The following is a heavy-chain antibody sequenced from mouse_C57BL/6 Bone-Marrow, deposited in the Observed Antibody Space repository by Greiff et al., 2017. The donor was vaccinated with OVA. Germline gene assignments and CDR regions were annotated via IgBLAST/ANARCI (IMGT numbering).Heavy chain of an antibody. CDR2: ISSGGSYT. CDR3: ARPLYYGSSRYFDV. J-gene: IGHJ1*03. Sequence: EVKLVESGGDLVKPGGSLKLSCAASGFTFSSYGMSWVRQTPDKRLEWVATISSGGSYTYYPDSVKGRFTISSDNAKNTLYLQMSSLKSEDTAMYYCARPLYYGSSRYFDVWGTGTTVTVSS. V-gene: IGHV5-6*01. D-gene: IGHD1-1*01. CDR1: GFTFSSYG.